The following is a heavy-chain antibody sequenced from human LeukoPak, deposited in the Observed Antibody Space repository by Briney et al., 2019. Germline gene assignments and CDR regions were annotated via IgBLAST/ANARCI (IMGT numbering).Heavy chain of an antibody. CDR3: ARVTSGSYGRLGY. CDR2: IYHSGST. D-gene: IGHD3-16*01. J-gene: IGHJ4*02. V-gene: IGHV4-38-2*02. CDR1: GYSISSGYY. Sequence: SETLSLTCTVSGYSISSGYYWGWIRQPPGKGLEWIGSIYHSGSTYYNPSLKSRVTISVDTSKNQFSLKLSPVTAADTAVYYCARVTSGSYGRLGYWGQGTLVTVSS.